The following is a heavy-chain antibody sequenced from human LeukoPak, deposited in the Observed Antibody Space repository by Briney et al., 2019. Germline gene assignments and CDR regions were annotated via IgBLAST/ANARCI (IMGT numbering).Heavy chain of an antibody. CDR3: ARSFLSSSPHWYFDL. CDR1: GGSISSYF. J-gene: IGHJ2*01. Sequence: SETLSLTCTVSGGSISSYFWSWFRQPAGKGLEWIGRIHTSGSTDYNPSLKSRLTMSVDTSKNQLSLRLSSVTAADTAVYYCARSFLSSSPHWYFDLWGRGTLVTVSS. V-gene: IGHV4-4*07. CDR2: IHTSGST. D-gene: IGHD6-13*01.